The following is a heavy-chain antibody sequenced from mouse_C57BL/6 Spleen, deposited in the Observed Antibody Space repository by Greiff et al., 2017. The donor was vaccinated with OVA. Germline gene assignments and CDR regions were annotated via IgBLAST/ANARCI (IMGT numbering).Heavy chain of an antibody. Sequence: QVQLNQPGAELVKPGASVKLSCKASGYTFTSYWMHWVKQRPGQGLEWIGMIHPNSGSTNYNEKFKSKATLTVDKSSSTAYMQLSSLTSEDSAVYYCARYYYGSSYAMDYWGQGTSVTVSS. V-gene: IGHV1-64*01. CDR2: IHPNSGST. J-gene: IGHJ4*01. CDR1: GYTFTSYW. D-gene: IGHD1-1*01. CDR3: ARYYYGSSYAMDY.